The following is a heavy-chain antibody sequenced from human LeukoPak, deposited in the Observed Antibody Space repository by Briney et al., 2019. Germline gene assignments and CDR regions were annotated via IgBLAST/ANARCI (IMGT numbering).Heavy chain of an antibody. CDR3: ARGWGSAYCGGDCHRHFDY. J-gene: IGHJ4*02. Sequence: SQTLSLTCVVSGGSISSGGYSWNWIRQPPGKGLEWIGYIYNSGTTSYNPSLKSRLTMSVDTSKNQFSRKLSAVTAADTAVYYCARGWGSAYCGGDCHRHFDYWGQGTLVTVSS. V-gene: IGHV4-30-4*07. CDR1: GGSISSGGYS. D-gene: IGHD2-21*02. CDR2: IYNSGTT.